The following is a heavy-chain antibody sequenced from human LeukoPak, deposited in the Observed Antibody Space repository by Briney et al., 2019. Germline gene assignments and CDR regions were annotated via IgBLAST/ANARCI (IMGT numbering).Heavy chain of an antibody. Sequence: GESLKISCKGSGYIFTSYWIAWVRQMPGKGLEWMGIIYPGDSDTKYSPSFQGQVTISADKSISTAYLQWSSLKASDTAMYYCATQSYYDTSGYYPFDYWGQGTLVTASS. CDR1: GYIFTSYW. CDR2: IYPGDSDT. J-gene: IGHJ4*02. CDR3: ATQSYYDTSGYYPFDY. D-gene: IGHD3-22*01. V-gene: IGHV5-51*01.